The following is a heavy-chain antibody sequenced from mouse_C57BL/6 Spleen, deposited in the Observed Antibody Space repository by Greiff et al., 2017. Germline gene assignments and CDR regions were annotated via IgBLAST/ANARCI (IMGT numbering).Heavy chain of an antibody. V-gene: IGHV1-53*01. CDR2: INPSNGGT. J-gene: IGHJ3*01. CDR3: ARSGGNYEAWFAY. Sequence: QVQLQQPGTELVKPVASVKLSCKASGYTFTSYWMHWVKQRPGQGLEWIGNINPSNGGTNYNEKFKSKATLTVDKSSSTAYMRLSSLTSEDSAVYYCARSGGNYEAWFAYWGQGSLVAVSA. D-gene: IGHD2-1*01. CDR1: GYTFTSYW.